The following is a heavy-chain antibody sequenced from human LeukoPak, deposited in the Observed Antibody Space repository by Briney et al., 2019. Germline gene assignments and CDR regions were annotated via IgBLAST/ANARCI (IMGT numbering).Heavy chain of an antibody. CDR2: INPYSGGT. Sequence: GASVKVSCKASGYTFTDYYIHWVRQAPGQGLEWMGWINPYSGGTNYAEKFQGRVTMTRDTSITTAYMEPSSLRSDDTAIYYCATLRRSGWYIGDWGQGTLVTVSS. D-gene: IGHD6-19*01. CDR3: ATLRRSGWYIGD. CDR1: GYTFTDYY. J-gene: IGHJ4*02. V-gene: IGHV1-2*02.